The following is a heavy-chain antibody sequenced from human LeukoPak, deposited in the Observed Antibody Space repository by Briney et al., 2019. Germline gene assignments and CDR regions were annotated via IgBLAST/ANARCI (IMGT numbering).Heavy chain of an antibody. CDR3: ARHSNWNGGVDWFDP. CDR1: GGSNY. J-gene: IGHJ5*02. V-gene: IGHV4-59*08. CDR2: IHYSGSP. D-gene: IGHD1-20*01. Sequence: SETLSLTCTVSGGSNYWSWIRQAPGKGLEWIAYIHYSGSPHYNPSLKSRVTISIDTSKNQLSLKLNSVTAADTAVYYCARHSNWNGGVDWFDPWGQGTQVTVSS.